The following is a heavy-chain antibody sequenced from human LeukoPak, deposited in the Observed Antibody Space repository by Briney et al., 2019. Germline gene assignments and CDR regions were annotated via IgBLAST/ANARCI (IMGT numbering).Heavy chain of an antibody. V-gene: IGHV3-23*01. CDR1: GFTFSSYA. CDR2: ISGSGGST. J-gene: IGHJ4*02. Sequence: GGSLRLSCVASGFTFSSYAMTWVRQAPGKGLEWVSAISGSGGSTYYADSVKGRFTISRDNSKNTLYVQMNSLRAEDTAVYYCAKTGDSSGFYYGVDYWGQGTWSPSPQ. CDR3: AKTGDSSGFYYGVDY. D-gene: IGHD3-22*01.